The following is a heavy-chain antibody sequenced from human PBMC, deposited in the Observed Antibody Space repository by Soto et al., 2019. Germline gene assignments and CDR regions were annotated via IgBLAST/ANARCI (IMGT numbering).Heavy chain of an antibody. CDR3: ARHNGPLYVGYYYDMDV. J-gene: IGHJ6*02. D-gene: IGHD3-16*01. CDR1: GGSISSSSYY. Sequence: ETLSLTCTVSGGSISSSSYYWGWIRQPPGKGLEWIGSIYYSGYTYYNPSLKSRVTISVNTSKNQYSLKLSSMTAADTVVYYCARHNGPLYVGYYYDMDVWGQGTTV. V-gene: IGHV4-39*01. CDR2: IYYSGYT.